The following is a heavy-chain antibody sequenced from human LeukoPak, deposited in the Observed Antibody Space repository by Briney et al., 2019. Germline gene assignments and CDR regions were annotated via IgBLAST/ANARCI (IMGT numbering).Heavy chain of an antibody. CDR3: ARLAAAELYYFDY. J-gene: IGHJ4*02. V-gene: IGHV4-39*01. CDR1: GGSISSSSYY. D-gene: IGHD6-13*01. CDR2: IYYSGST. Sequence: SETLSLTCTVSGGSISSSSYYWGWIRQPPGKGLEWIGSIYYSGSTYYNPSLKRRVTISVDTSKNQFSLKLSSVTAADTAVYYCARLAAAELYYFDYWGQGTLVTVSS.